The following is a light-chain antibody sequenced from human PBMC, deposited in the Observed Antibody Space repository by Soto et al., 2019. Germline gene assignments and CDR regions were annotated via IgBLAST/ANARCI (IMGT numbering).Light chain of an antibody. CDR1: SGHSSYA. J-gene: IGLJ2*01. CDR2: LDSDGSH. V-gene: IGLV4-69*01. Sequence: QLVLTQSPSASASLGASVKLTCTLSSGHSSYAIAWHQQQPEKGPRYLMKLDSDGSHTKGDAIPDRFSGSSSGAERYLTISSLQSEDEADYYCQTWGTGIQVVFGGGTKLT. CDR3: QTWGTGIQVV.